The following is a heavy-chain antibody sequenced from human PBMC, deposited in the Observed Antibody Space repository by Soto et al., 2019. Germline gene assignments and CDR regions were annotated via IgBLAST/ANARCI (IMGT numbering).Heavy chain of an antibody. V-gene: IGHV3-15*01. CDR3: TTDRNIVVVPAAIDAFDI. J-gene: IGHJ3*02. Sequence: GGSLRLSCAASGFTFSNAWMSWVRQSPGKGLEWVGRIKSKTDGGTTDYAAPVKGRFTISRDDSKNTLYLQMNSLKTEDTAVYYCTTDRNIVVVPAAIDAFDIWGQGTMVTVSS. CDR1: GFTFSNAW. D-gene: IGHD2-2*02. CDR2: IKSKTDGGTT.